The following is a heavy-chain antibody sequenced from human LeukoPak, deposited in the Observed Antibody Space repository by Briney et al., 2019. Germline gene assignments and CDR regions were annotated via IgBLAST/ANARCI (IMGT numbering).Heavy chain of an antibody. CDR2: ISGSGGST. Sequence: GRSLRLSCAASGFTFSSYAMSWVRQAPGKGLEWVSAISGSGGSTYYADSVKGRFTISRDNSKNTLYLQMNSLRAEDTAVYYCAKGYYYDSSGYFLDAFDIWGQGTMVTVSS. J-gene: IGHJ3*02. CDR3: AKGYYYDSSGYFLDAFDI. CDR1: GFTFSSYA. V-gene: IGHV3-23*01. D-gene: IGHD3-22*01.